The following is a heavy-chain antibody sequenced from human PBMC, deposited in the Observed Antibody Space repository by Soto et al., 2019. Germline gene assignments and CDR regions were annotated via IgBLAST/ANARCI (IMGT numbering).Heavy chain of an antibody. Sequence: SETLSLTCAVPGGSISSGGYSWSWIRQPPGKGLEWIGYIYHSGSTYYNPSLKSRVTISVDRSKNQFSLKLSSVTAADTAVYYCARQVDTAMVTPCFDYWGQGTLVTVSS. V-gene: IGHV4-30-2*01. CDR1: GGSISSGGYS. D-gene: IGHD5-18*01. CDR3: ARQVDTAMVTPCFDY. J-gene: IGHJ4*02. CDR2: IYHSGST.